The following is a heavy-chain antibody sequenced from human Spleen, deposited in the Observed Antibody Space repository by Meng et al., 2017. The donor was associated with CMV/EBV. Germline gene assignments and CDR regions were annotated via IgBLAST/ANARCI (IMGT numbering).Heavy chain of an antibody. CDR2: INRDGSDT. V-gene: IGHV3-74*01. D-gene: IGHD4-23*01. CDR1: GFTFSNYW. CDR3: VRDGDSGGNAGFWF. J-gene: IGHJ4*02. Sequence: GGSLRLSCAASGFTFSNYWMHWVRQAPGKGLVWVSRINRDGSDTSHADSVKGRITISRDNAKNTLYLHLNSLRDEDTAVYYCVRDGDSGGNAGFWFWGQGTLVTVSS.